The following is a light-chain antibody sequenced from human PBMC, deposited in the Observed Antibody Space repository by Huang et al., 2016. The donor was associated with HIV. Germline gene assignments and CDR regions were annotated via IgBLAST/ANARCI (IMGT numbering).Light chain of an antibody. CDR1: QSVSSN. J-gene: IGKJ1*01. Sequence: EIVMRQSPATLSASPGERATLSCTASQSVSSNLAWYQQKPGQAPRLLIYGASTRATAIPARFSGSGSGTDFTLTISSLQSEDFAVYYCQKYNNWPRTFGQGTKVEI. V-gene: IGKV3-15*01. CDR2: GAS. CDR3: QKYNNWPRT.